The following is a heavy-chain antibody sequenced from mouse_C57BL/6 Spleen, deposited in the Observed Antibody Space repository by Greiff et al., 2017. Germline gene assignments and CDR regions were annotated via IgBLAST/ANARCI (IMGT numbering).Heavy chain of an antibody. V-gene: IGHV6-6*01. CDR1: GFTFSDAW. CDR2: IRNKANNHAT. Sequence: EVKLMESGGGLVQPGGSMKLSCAASGFTFSDAWMDWVRQSPEKGLEWVAEIRNKANNHATYYAESVKGRFTISRDDSKSSVYLQMNSLRAEDTGIYYCTMTSNYEAWFAYWGQGTLVTVSA. CDR3: TMTSNYEAWFAY. D-gene: IGHD2-5*01. J-gene: IGHJ3*01.